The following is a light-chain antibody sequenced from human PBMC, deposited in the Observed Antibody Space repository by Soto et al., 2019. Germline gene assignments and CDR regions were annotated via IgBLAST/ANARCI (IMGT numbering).Light chain of an antibody. CDR1: QSVSSSY. J-gene: IGKJ1*01. CDR3: QQYGSSRT. V-gene: IGKV3-20*01. CDR2: GAS. Sequence: EIVLTQSPGTLSLSPGERATLSCRASQSVSSSYLALYQQKPGKAPRLLIYGASSRATGIPDRLSGSGSGTDFTLPIRRLEPEDFAVYYCQQYGSSRTFGQGTKVDIK.